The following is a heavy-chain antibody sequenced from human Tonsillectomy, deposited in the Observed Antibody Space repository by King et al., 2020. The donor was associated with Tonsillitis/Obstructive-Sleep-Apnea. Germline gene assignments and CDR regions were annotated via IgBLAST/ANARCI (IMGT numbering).Heavy chain of an antibody. D-gene: IGHD5-12*01. Sequence: VQLVESGGVVVQPGGSLRLSCAASGFTFDDYTMHWVRQAPGKGLEWVSLITLDGGDTCYADSVKGRFTISRDNRGNSLYLQMKSLRTEDTALYYCTKDRDAGGGGYEADGFDIWGQGTMVSVSS. CDR1: GFTFDDYT. V-gene: IGHV3-43*01. CDR2: ITLDGGDT. CDR3: TKDRDAGGGGYEADGFDI. J-gene: IGHJ3*02.